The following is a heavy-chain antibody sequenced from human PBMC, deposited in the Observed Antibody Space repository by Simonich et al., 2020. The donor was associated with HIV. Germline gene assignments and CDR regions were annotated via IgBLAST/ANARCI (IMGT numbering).Heavy chain of an antibody. CDR3: ARDDRSYYDTNGLDH. CDR1: GFTFDDYG. CDR2: INWNGDST. D-gene: IGHD3-22*01. V-gene: IGHV3-20*04. Sequence: PGGSLRLSCAASGFTFDDYGLNWVRQAPGKGLEWVSGINWNGDSTGYADSVKGRFAIYRDNAKNSLFLQMNSLRAEDTAVYYCARDDRSYYDTNGLDHWGRGTLVTVSS. J-gene: IGHJ4*02.